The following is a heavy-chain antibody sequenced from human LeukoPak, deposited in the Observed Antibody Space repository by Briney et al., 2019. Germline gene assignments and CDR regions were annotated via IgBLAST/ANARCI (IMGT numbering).Heavy chain of an antibody. D-gene: IGHD6-13*01. CDR2: INPSGGST. J-gene: IGHJ4*02. Sequence: ASVKDSCKASRYTFTSYYMHWVRQAPVQGRDWMGIINPSGGSTSYAQKFQGRVTMTRDTSTSTVYMELSSLRSEDTAVYYCARGRSAAAGDPFDYWGQGTLVTVSS. CDR1: RYTFTSYY. CDR3: ARGRSAAAGDPFDY. V-gene: IGHV1-46*01.